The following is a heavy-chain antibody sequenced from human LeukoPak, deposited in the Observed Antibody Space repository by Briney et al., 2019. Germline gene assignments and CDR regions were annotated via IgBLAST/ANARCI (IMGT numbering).Heavy chain of an antibody. CDR1: GYTFTSYY. D-gene: IGHD3-3*01. V-gene: IGHV1-46*01. CDR2: INPSGGST. Sequence: ASVKVSCKASGYTFTSYYMHWVRQAPGQGLEWMGIINPSGGSTSYAQKFQGRVTMTRDMSTSTVYMELSSLRSEDTAVYYCARGGYYGGISSWFDPWGQGTLVTVSS. CDR3: ARGGYYGGISSWFDP. J-gene: IGHJ5*02.